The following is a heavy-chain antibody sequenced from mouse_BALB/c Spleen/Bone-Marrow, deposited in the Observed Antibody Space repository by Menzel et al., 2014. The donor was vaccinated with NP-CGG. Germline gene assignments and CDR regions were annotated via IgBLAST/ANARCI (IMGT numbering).Heavy chain of an antibody. J-gene: IGHJ2*01. D-gene: IGHD2-4*01. CDR3: ASYDYGFYFDY. CDR1: GFNIKDTY. Sequence: VQLQQSGAELVKPGASVKLSCTASGFNIKDTYMHWVKQRPEQGLEWIGRIDPANGNTKYDPKFQGEATITADTSSNTASLQLSSLTSEDTAVYYCASYDYGFYFDYWGQGTTLTVSS. V-gene: IGHV14-3*02. CDR2: IDPANGNT.